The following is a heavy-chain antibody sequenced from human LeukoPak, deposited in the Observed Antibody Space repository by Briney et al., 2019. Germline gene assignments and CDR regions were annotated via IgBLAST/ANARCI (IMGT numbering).Heavy chain of an antibody. CDR3: AGIYSYVHRPTEY. V-gene: IGHV3-48*03. J-gene: IGHJ4*02. CDR2: ISSSGSTK. D-gene: IGHD5-18*01. Sequence: GGSLRLSCAASGFRFNTYEMNWVRQAPGKGLDWLSYISSSGSTKYYANSVKGRFTISRDNTGNSLYLQMNRLRAEDTAVYYCAGIYSYVHRPTEYWGQGTLVTVSS. CDR1: GFRFNTYE.